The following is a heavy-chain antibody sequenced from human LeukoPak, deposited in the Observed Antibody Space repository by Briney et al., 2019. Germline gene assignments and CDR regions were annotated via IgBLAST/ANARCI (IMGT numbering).Heavy chain of an antibody. CDR1: GGSFIGYY. V-gene: IGHV4-34*01. Sequence: SETLSLTCAVYGGSFIGYYWSWVRQPPGKGLEWIGEINHFGSTNYNPSLKSRVTISIDTSKNQFSLKLSSVTAADTAVYYCARIRSRKWGFDYWGQGTLVTVSS. CDR3: ARIRSRKWGFDY. J-gene: IGHJ4*02. D-gene: IGHD1-26*01. CDR2: INHFGST.